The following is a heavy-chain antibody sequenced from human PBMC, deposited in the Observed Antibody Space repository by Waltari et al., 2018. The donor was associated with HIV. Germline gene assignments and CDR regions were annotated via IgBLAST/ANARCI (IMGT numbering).Heavy chain of an antibody. CDR3: ARENTMTYYDALDI. J-gene: IGHJ3*02. CDR1: GFTFWSYR. D-gene: IGHD4-17*01. CDR2: ISRDGSTT. V-gene: IGHV3-74*01. Sequence: EVQLVESGGGFVQPGGSLCLSCAASGFTFWSYRMHWVRQAPGKGLLWVSCISRDGSTTNYADSVKGRLTISRDNAKNTLYLQMNSLRADDTAVYYCARENTMTYYDALDIWGQGTMVTVSS.